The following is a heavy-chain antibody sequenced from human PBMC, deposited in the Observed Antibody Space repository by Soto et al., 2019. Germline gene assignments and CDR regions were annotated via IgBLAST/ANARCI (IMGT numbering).Heavy chain of an antibody. J-gene: IGHJ6*02. Sequence: QVQLVQSRGEVKKPGASVKVSCKTSGYNFTTYGISWVRQAPGQGLEWMGWISGYNGNTNYAQKLKGRLTMTTDTSTSTAYMELRSLTSDDTAVYYCAREGPAPYYYYGMDVWGQGSTVTVSS. CDR2: ISGYNGNT. CDR3: AREGPAPYYYYGMDV. CDR1: GYNFTTYG. V-gene: IGHV1-18*01.